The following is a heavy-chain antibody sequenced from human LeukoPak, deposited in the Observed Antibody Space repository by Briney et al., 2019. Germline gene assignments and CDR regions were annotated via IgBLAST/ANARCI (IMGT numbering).Heavy chain of an antibody. J-gene: IGHJ4*02. V-gene: IGHV4-34*01. CDR1: GGSFSGSY. Sequence: SETLSLTCAVDGGSFSGSYWSWIRQPPGKGLEWIGEINHSGSTNYNPSLKSRVTISVDTSKNQFSLKLSSVTAADTAVYYCARGRRSSVGVFDYWGQGTLVTVSS. D-gene: IGHD6-13*01. CDR2: INHSGST. CDR3: ARGRRSSVGVFDY.